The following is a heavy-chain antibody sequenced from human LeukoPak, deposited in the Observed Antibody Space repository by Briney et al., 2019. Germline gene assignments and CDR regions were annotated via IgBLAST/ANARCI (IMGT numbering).Heavy chain of an antibody. J-gene: IGHJ4*02. V-gene: IGHV3-33*01. CDR2: IWNDGSNK. Sequence: PGRSLRLSCAASGXTFSVYGMHWVRQAPGKGLEWVGVIWNDGSNKYYADSVKGRFTISRDNSKNTLYLQMNSLRVEDTAVYSCARASGPFDYWGQGTLVTVSS. D-gene: IGHD3-10*01. CDR1: GXTFSVYG. CDR3: ARASGPFDY.